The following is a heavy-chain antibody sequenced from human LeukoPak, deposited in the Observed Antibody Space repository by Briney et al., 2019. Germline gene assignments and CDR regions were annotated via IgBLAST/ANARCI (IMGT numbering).Heavy chain of an antibody. Sequence: GGSLRLSCAASGFTFSSYAMSWVRQAPGKGLEWVAVIWYDGSNKYYADSVKGRFTISRDNSKNTLYLQMNSLRAEDTAVYYCAKGYRGYKLDYWGQGTLVTVSS. J-gene: IGHJ4*02. V-gene: IGHV3-33*06. CDR3: AKGYRGYKLDY. D-gene: IGHD5-18*01. CDR1: GFTFSSYA. CDR2: IWYDGSNK.